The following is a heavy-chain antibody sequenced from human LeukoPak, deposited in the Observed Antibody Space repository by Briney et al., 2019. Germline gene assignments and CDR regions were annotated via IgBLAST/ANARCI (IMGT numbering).Heavy chain of an antibody. D-gene: IGHD6-13*01. V-gene: IGHV3-30*02. CDR3: AREGGRAAPGRFDH. Sequence: GGSLRLSCAASGINFRSSGMHWVRQAPGKGLEWVAFIQNDGTDKSYAASVQGRFTISRDNSKNTVYLHMNSLRADDTALYYCAREGGRAAPGRFDHWGQGTLVTVSS. J-gene: IGHJ4*02. CDR2: IQNDGTDK. CDR1: GINFRSSG.